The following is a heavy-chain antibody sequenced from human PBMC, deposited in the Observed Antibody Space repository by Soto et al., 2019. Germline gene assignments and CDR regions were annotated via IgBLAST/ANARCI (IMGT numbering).Heavy chain of an antibody. CDR3: ARDRVSSAGHNSDY. Sequence: QVQLVQSGAEVKKPGASVKVSCKASVYTFTSYYMHWVRQAPGQGLEWMGIINTSAGSTSYAQQFQGEVTMAWDTTTTTVYTELGSLGSEDTAVYFCARDRVSSAGHNSDYWVQGPLVTVSS. D-gene: IGHD6-13*01. CDR2: INTSAGST. J-gene: IGHJ4*02. V-gene: IGHV1-46*03. CDR1: VYTFTSYY.